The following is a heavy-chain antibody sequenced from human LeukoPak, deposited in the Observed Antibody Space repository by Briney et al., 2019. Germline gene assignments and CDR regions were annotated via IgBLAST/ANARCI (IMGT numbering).Heavy chain of an antibody. D-gene: IGHD3/OR15-3a*01. V-gene: IGHV3-53*01. CDR1: GFTVSSNY. J-gene: IGHJ6*02. CDR3: TTDGFTWTGSYYYGMDV. Sequence: GGSLRLSCAVSGFTVSSNYMSWVRQAPGKGLEWVSVIWSDGSTHYADSVKGRFTISRDNSKNTLYLQVNSLKTEDTAVYYCTTDGFTWTGSYYYGMDVWGQGTTVTVSS. CDR2: IWSDGST.